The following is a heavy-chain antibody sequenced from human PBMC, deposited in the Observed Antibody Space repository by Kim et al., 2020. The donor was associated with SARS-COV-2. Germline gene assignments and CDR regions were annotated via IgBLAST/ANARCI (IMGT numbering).Heavy chain of an antibody. CDR1: GGSISSADYY. V-gene: IGHV4-30-4*01. J-gene: IGHJ4*01. Sequence: SETLSLTCTVSGGSISSADYYWSWIRQSPGKGPEWIGYIHSSGATNYNPSLKTRLTMSQDTAKRQFSLNLSAVTAADTATYYFAREVWIFGLIPHTYYF. CDR3: AREVWIFGLIPHTYYF. CDR2: IHSSGAT. D-gene: IGHD3-3*01.